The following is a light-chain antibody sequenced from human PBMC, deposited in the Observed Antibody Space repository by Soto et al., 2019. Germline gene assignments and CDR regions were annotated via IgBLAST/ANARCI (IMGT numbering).Light chain of an antibody. CDR3: QQYNNYFT. Sequence: DIQMTQSPSTLSASVGDRVTITGRASQSISSWLAWYQQKPGKAPKLLIYKATTLETGVPSRFSGSGSETEFTLTISDLQPDDLGTYYCQQYNNYFTFGQGTRLEI. CDR2: KAT. CDR1: QSISSW. V-gene: IGKV1-5*03. J-gene: IGKJ5*01.